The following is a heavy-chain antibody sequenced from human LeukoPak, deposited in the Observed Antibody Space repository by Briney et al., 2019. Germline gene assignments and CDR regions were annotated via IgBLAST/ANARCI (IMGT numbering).Heavy chain of an antibody. V-gene: IGHV3-7*04. CDR1: GFTFTIYW. D-gene: IGHD3-16*01. CDR2: IKQDGSEK. CDR3: ARVLTFGGVTFDY. J-gene: IGHJ4*02. Sequence: GGSLRLSCAASGFTFTIYWMSWVRQAPGRGLEWVASIKQDGSEKQYLDSVKGRFTISRDNAKNSLYLQMNSLRAEDTAVYYCARVLTFGGVTFDYWGQGTLVTVSS.